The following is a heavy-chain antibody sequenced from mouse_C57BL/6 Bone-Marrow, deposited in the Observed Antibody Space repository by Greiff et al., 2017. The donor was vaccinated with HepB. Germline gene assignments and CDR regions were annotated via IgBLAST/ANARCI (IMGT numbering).Heavy chain of an antibody. Sequence: QVQLKESGPGLVQPSQSLSITCTVSGFSLTSYGVHWVRQSPGKGLEWLGVIWSGGSTDYNAAFISRLSISKDNSKSQVFFKMNSLQADDTAIYYCASNSYWGQGTLVTVSA. V-gene: IGHV2-2*01. CDR2: IWSGGST. CDR1: GFSLTSYG. J-gene: IGHJ3*01. CDR3: ASNSY.